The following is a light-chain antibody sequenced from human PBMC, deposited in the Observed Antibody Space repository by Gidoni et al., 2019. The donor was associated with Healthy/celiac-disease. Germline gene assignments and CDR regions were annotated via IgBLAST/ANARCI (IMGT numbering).Light chain of an antibody. CDR3: QSYDSSLSLVV. CDR2: GNN. J-gene: IGLJ2*01. Sequence: QSVLTQPPSVSGAPGQRVTISCTGSSANIGAGYDVHWYQQLPGTAPKLLIYGNNNRPSGVPDLFSGSKSGTSASLAITGLQAEDEADYYCQSYDSSLSLVVFGGGTKLTVL. CDR1: SANIGAGYD. V-gene: IGLV1-40*01.